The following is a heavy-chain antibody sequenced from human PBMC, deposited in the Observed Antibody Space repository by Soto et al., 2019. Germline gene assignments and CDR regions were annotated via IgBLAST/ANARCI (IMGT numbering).Heavy chain of an antibody. CDR2: IYWDDDK. CDR1: GFSLSTGGVG. Sequence: QITLKESGPTLVKPTQTLTLTCTFSGFSLSTGGVGVAWIRQPPGKALEWLAVIYWDDDKRYSPSLKTRLTIXKXXYKNQVVFTMTNMDPVDTATYYCTHTPFFGDKLDYWGQGTLVTVSS. J-gene: IGHJ4*02. CDR3: THTPFFGDKLDY. D-gene: IGHD2-21*01. V-gene: IGHV2-5*02.